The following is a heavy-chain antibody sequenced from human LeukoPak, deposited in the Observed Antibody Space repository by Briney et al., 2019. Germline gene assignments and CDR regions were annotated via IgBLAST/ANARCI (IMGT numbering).Heavy chain of an antibody. CDR1: GGSISSYY. V-gene: IGHV4-59*01. D-gene: IGHD3-22*01. CDR2: IYYSGST. Sequence: SETLSLTCTVSGGSISSYYWSWIRQPPGKGLEWIGYIYYSGSTNYNPSLKSRVTISVDTSKNQFSLKLSSVTAADTAVYYCARESLHSSGWDAFDIWGQGTMVTVSS. CDR3: ARESLHSSGWDAFDI. J-gene: IGHJ3*02.